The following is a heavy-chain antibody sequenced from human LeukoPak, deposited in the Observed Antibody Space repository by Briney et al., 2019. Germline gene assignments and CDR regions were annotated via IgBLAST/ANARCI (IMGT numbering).Heavy chain of an antibody. CDR3: ASSYGSGSPPGAFDI. CDR1: GFTFSSYA. J-gene: IGHJ3*02. CDR2: ISSNGGST. D-gene: IGHD3-10*01. Sequence: GGSLRLSCAASGFTFSSYAMHWVCQAPGKGLEYVSAISSNGGSTYYANSVKGRFTISRDNSKNTLYLQMGSLRAEDMAVYYCASSYGSGSPPGAFDIWGQGTMVTVSS. V-gene: IGHV3-64*01.